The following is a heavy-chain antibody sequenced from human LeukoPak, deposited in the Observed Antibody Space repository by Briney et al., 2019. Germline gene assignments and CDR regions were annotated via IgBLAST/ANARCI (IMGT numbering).Heavy chain of an antibody. CDR2: IYSGGST. J-gene: IGHJ4*02. D-gene: IGHD5-24*01. V-gene: IGHV3-53*01. CDR1: GFTFSIYA. Sequence: GGSLRLSCAASGFTFSIYAMSWVRQAPGKGLEWVSVIYSGGSTYYADSVKGRFTISRDNSKNTLYLQMNSLRAEDTAVYYCARGGGYNPFDYWGQGTLVTVSS. CDR3: ARGGGYNPFDY.